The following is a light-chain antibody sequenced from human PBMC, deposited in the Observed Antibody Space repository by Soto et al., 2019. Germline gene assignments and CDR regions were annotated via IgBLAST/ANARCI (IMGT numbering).Light chain of an antibody. V-gene: IGLV2-14*01. CDR3: SSYTSSSTWV. Sequence: QSALTQPASVSGSPGQSITFSCTGTSSDVGGYNYVSWYQQHPGKAPKLMIYDVSNRPSGVSNRFSGSKSGNTASLTISGLQAEDEADYYCSSYTSSSTWVFGGGTKLTVL. J-gene: IGLJ3*02. CDR1: SSDVGGYNY. CDR2: DVS.